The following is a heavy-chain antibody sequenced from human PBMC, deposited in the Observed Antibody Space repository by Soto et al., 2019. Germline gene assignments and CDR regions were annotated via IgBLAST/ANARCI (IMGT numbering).Heavy chain of an antibody. CDR2: IYYSGST. D-gene: IGHD1-1*01. CDR1: GGSISSGGYY. CDR3: ARDPTNRPPRMDV. J-gene: IGHJ6*02. Sequence: SETLSLTCTVSGGSISSGGYYWSWIRQHPGKGLEWIGYIYYSGSTYYNPSLKSRVTISVDTSKNQFSLKLSSVTAADTAVYYCARDPTNRPPRMDVWGQGXTVTVYS. V-gene: IGHV4-31*03.